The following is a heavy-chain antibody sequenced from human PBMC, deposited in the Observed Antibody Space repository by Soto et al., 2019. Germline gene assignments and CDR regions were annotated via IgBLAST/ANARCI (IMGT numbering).Heavy chain of an antibody. CDR1: GGAFSGYY. Sequence: PSETLSLTCAVYGGAFSGYYCIFIRHPPGKGLEWIGEINHSGSTNYNPSLKSRVTISVDTSKNQFSLKLSSVTAADTAVYYCARGDRYYYYGMDVWGQGTTVTVSS. J-gene: IGHJ6*02. CDR2: INHSGST. CDR3: ARGDRYYYYGMDV. V-gene: IGHV4-34*01.